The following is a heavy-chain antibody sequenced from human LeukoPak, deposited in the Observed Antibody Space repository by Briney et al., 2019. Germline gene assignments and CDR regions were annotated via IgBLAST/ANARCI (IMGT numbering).Heavy chain of an antibody. Sequence: ASVKVSCKASGYIFTSYSMHWVRRAPGQGLEWMRIINTSGGTTNYAQKFQGRVTMTRDTSTSTVYMDLSSLRSEDTAMYYCARDTTLSRVITTTTTYHYFYYIDVRGKGTTVTIPS. D-gene: IGHD3-22*01. V-gene: IGHV1-46*01. CDR2: INTSGGTT. CDR1: GYIFTSYS. CDR3: ARDTTLSRVITTTTTYHYFYYIDV. J-gene: IGHJ6*03.